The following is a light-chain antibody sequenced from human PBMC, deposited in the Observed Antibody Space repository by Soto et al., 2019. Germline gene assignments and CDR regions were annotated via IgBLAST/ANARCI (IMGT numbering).Light chain of an antibody. CDR1: SSDVGGYNY. CDR2: EVT. Sequence: QSALTQPPSASGSPGQSVTISCTGTSSDVGGYNYVSWYQQYPGRAPKLMFYEVTKRPSGVPDRFSGSKSGNTASLTVSGLQAEDEADYYCRSYAASNNFYFVFGGGTKLTVL. V-gene: IGLV2-8*01. CDR3: RSYAASNNFYFV. J-gene: IGLJ3*02.